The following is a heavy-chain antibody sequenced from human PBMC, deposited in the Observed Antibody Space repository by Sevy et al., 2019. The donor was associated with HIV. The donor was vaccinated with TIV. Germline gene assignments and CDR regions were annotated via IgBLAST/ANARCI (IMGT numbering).Heavy chain of an antibody. Sequence: GGSLRFSCAASGFTFRRHGMHWARQAPGKGLEWVALISEDGSEKEYADSVKGRLTISRDNSKDTVYLQMKGLRLEDTAVYFCANSRGRYDGSSWLYYHYVIDVRGEGTAVTVSS. CDR1: GFTFRRHG. V-gene: IGHV3-30*18. D-gene: IGHD6-13*01. J-gene: IGHJ6*01. CDR3: ANSRGRYDGSSWLYYHYVIDV. CDR2: ISEDGSEK.